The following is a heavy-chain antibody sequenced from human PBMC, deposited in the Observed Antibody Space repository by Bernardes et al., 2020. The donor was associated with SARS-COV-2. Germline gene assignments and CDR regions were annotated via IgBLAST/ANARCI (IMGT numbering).Heavy chain of an antibody. CDR1: GLSRYW. J-gene: IGHJ4*02. V-gene: IGHV3-74*01. CDR2: IEVDGSRI. CDR3: ARDFGGASDY. Sequence: GGSLRLSCEASGLSRYWMHWVRQAPGKGLVWVARIEVDGSRIDYAESVRGRFTISRDNTKNTLYLQMNSLSVADTAVYYCARDFGGASDYWGQGTLVTVSS. D-gene: IGHD2-21*01.